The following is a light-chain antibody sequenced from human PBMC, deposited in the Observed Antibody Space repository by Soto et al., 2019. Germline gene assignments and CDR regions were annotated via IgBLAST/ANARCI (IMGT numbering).Light chain of an antibody. CDR3: QQYNIWPLT. CDR2: GAS. CDR1: QSISSN. Sequence: IVMTQSPATLSVSPGERATLSCWASQSISSNLAWYQQKPGQAPRLLIYGASTRATGIPARFSGSGSGTEFTLTISSLQSEDFAVYYCQQYNIWPLTFGGRTKV. V-gene: IGKV3-15*01. J-gene: IGKJ4*01.